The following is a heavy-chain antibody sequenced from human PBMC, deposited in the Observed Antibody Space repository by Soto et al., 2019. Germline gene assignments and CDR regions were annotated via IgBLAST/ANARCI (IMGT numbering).Heavy chain of an antibody. CDR2: IIPIDATV. D-gene: IGHD3-10*01. V-gene: IGHV1-69*11. CDR1: GGTFSNYA. Sequence: QVQLVQSGAEVKKPGSSVKVACKASGGTFSNYALISWVRQAPGQGLEWMGWIIPIDATVNYAQKFQGRITITADESTTTAYMDLGSLRSEDTAVYYCARDLLGFGYTYGDVLGPGTTVTVSS. CDR3: ARDLLGFGYTYGDV. J-gene: IGHJ6*01.